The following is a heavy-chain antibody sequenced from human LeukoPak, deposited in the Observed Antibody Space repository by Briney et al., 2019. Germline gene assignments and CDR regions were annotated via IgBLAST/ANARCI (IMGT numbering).Heavy chain of an antibody. D-gene: IGHD1-26*01. Sequence: HAGGSLRLSCAASGFTFSTNAMSWVRQAPGKGLEWVSAISPSGGSTYYADSVKGRFTISRDNSKNTLYLQMNSLRAEDTAVYYCAKAPRVGSGSGRYNWFDPWGQGTLVTVSS. J-gene: IGHJ5*02. CDR2: ISPSGGST. V-gene: IGHV3-23*01. CDR1: GFTFSTNA. CDR3: AKAPRVGSGSGRYNWFDP.